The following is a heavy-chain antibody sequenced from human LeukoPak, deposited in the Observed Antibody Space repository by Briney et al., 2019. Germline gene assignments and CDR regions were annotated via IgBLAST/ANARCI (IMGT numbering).Heavy chain of an antibody. J-gene: IGHJ4*02. D-gene: IGHD2-2*01. CDR3: AKEEASLVLPAAMLYYFDY. CDR2: ISGSGGST. V-gene: IGHV3-23*01. CDR1: GFTFSSYA. Sequence: GGSLRLSCAASGFTFSSYAMSWVRQAPGKGLEWVSAISGSGGSTYYADSVKGRFTISRDNSKNTLYLQMNSLRAEDTAVYYCAKEEASLVLPAAMLYYFDYWGQGTLVTVSS.